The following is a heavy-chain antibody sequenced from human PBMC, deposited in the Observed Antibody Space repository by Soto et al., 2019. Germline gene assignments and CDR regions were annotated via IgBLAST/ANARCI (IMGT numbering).Heavy chain of an antibody. CDR1: GYTFTSYY. J-gene: IGHJ5*02. CDR2: INPSGGST. V-gene: IGHV1-46*01. CDR3: ARADCSSTSCYLGRWFDP. Sequence: ASVKVSCKASGYTFTSYYMHWLRQAPGQGLEWMGIINPSGGSTSYAQKFQGRVTMARDTSTSTVYMELSSLRSEDTAVYYCARADCSSTSCYLGRWFDPWGQGTLVTVSS. D-gene: IGHD2-2*01.